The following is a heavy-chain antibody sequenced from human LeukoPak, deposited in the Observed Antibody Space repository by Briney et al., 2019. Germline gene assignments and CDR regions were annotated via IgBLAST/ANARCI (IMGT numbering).Heavy chain of an antibody. D-gene: IGHD5-12*01. Sequence: GESLQISCQGSGSIFTSYWIGWVRPLPGKGLEWLGIIYPGDSDTRYSPSFQGLVTISADKSISTAYLQWSSLKASDTAIYYCARPLLGSSLGGYGYWGQGTLVTVSS. J-gene: IGHJ4*02. CDR3: ARPLLGSSLGGYGY. V-gene: IGHV5-51*01. CDR2: IYPGDSDT. CDR1: GSIFTSYW.